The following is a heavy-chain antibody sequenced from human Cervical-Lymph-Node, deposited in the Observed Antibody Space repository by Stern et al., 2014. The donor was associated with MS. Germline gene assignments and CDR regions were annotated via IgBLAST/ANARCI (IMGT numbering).Heavy chain of an antibody. Sequence: VQLVQSGDELKKPGASVKVSCKASGYTFTAYYMHWVRQAPGQGLEWMGWINPNSGGTHYAQQFQGRVSMTRDTSIITAYMELNGLTSDDTAVYYCTRTGSNWKTNWFDPWGQGTPVTVSS. V-gene: IGHV1-2*02. D-gene: IGHD1-1*01. CDR2: INPNSGGT. J-gene: IGHJ5*02. CDR1: GYTFTAYY. CDR3: TRTGSNWKTNWFDP.